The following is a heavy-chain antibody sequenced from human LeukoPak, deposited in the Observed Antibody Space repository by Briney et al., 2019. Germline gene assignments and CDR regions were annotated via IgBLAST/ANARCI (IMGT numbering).Heavy chain of an antibody. Sequence: GGSLRLSCAASGFTFSSYAMGWVRQAPGKGLEWVSIITGSGGSTYYADSVKGRFTISRDNSKNTLYLQMNSLRAEDTAVYYCAKDLRSGGNSEGAFDIWGQGTTVTVSS. D-gene: IGHD4-23*01. V-gene: IGHV3-23*01. J-gene: IGHJ3*02. CDR3: AKDLRSGGNSEGAFDI. CDR2: ITGSGGST. CDR1: GFTFSSYA.